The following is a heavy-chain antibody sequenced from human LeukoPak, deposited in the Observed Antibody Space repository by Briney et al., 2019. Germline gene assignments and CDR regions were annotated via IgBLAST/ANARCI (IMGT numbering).Heavy chain of an antibody. D-gene: IGHD3-3*01. V-gene: IGHV3-23*01. J-gene: IGHJ4*02. CDR3: AGASRPYDFWNGILDY. Sequence: KTGGSLRLSCAASGFTFSTYAMTWSTYAMTWVRQAPGKGLEWVSSISGSGDNTYYADSVKGRFTISRDNSKNTLYLQMNSLRAEDTAVYYCAGASRPYDFWNGILDYWGQGTLVTVSS. CDR1: GFTFSTYAMTWSTYA. CDR2: ISGSGDNT.